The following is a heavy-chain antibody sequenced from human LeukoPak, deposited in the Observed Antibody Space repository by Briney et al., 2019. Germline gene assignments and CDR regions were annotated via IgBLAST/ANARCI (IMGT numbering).Heavy chain of an antibody. J-gene: IGHJ5*02. CDR1: GYTFTSYY. CDR2: INPSGGST. CDR3: ARDSADYYDSSGPRGFDP. V-gene: IGHV1-46*01. D-gene: IGHD3-22*01. Sequence: GASVKVSCKASGYTFTSYYMHWVRQAPGQGLEWMGIINPSGGSTSYAQKFQGRVTMTRDTSTSTVYMELSSLRSEDTAVYYCARDSADYYDSSGPRGFDPWGQGTLVTVSS.